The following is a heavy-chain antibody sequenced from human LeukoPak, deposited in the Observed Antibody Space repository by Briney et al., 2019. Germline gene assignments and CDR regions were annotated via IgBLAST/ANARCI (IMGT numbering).Heavy chain of an antibody. CDR3: ASSMYCSSTSCYEYFQH. CDR2: INPNSGGT. CDR1: GGTFSSYA. J-gene: IGHJ1*01. Sequence: ASVKVSCKASGGTFSSYAISWVRQASGQGLEWMGWINPNSGGTNYAQKFQGRVTMTGDTSISTAYMELSRLRSDDTVVYYCASSMYCSSTSCYEYFQHWGQGTLVTVSS. V-gene: IGHV1-2*02. D-gene: IGHD2-2*01.